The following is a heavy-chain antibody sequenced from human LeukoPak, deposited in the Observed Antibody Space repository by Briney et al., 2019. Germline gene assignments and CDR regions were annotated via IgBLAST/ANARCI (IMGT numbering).Heavy chain of an antibody. CDR2: ISSSSSTI. Sequence: GGSLRLFCAASGFTFSSYSMNLVRQAPGKGLEWGSYISSSSSTIYYADSVKGRFTISRDNAKNSLYLQMNSLRAEDTAVYYCARDEREQQLFDYWGQGTLVTVSS. J-gene: IGHJ4*02. D-gene: IGHD6-13*01. V-gene: IGHV3-48*01. CDR3: ARDEREQQLFDY. CDR1: GFTFSSYS.